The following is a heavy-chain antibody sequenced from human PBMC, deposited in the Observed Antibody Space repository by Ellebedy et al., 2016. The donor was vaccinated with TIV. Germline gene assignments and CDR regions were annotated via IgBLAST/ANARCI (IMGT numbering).Heavy chain of an antibody. J-gene: IGHJ1*01. CDR3: ARVGYSSGWSTKYFQH. CDR2: IYHSGST. CDR1: GGSISSSNW. V-gene: IGHV4-4*02. D-gene: IGHD6-19*01. Sequence: SETLSLTXAVSGGSISSSNWWSWVRQPPGKGLEWIGEIYHSGSTNYNPSLKSRVTISVDTSKNQFSLKLSSVTAADTAVYYCARVGYSSGWSTKYFQHWGQGTLVTVSS.